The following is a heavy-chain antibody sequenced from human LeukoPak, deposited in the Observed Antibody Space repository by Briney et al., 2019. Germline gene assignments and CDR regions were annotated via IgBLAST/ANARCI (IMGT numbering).Heavy chain of an antibody. V-gene: IGHV4-59*01. J-gene: IGHJ5*02. Sequence: SETLSHTCTVSGGSISSYYWSWIRQPPGKGLEWIGYIYYSGSTNYNPSLKSRVTISVDTSKNQFSLKLSSVTAADTAVYYCARDAGSSWSKNWFDPWGQGTLVTVSS. CDR1: GGSISSYY. CDR2: IYYSGST. CDR3: ARDAGSSWSKNWFDP. D-gene: IGHD6-13*01.